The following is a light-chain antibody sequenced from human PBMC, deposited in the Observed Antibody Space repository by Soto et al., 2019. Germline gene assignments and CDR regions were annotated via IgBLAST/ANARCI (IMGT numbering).Light chain of an antibody. J-gene: IGKJ4*01. Sequence: EIVLTQSPATLSLSPGERATLSCRASQSVSTYLAWYQQKPGQAPRLLIYDASNRATGIPARFSGSGSGTDFILTISSLEPEDFAVYYCQQYASSLLSFGGGTKVDIK. CDR2: DAS. CDR1: QSVSTY. V-gene: IGKV3-11*01. CDR3: QQYASSLLS.